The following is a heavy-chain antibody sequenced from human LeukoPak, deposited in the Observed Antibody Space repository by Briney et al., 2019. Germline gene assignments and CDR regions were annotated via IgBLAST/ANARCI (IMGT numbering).Heavy chain of an antibody. J-gene: IGHJ4*02. D-gene: IGHD3-10*01. CDR3: AKPLQYGSGSYCFDY. V-gene: IGHV3-23*01. CDR2: ISGSGGST. Sequence: AGGSLRLFCAASGFTFSSYAMSWVRQAPGKGLEWVSAISGSGGSTYYADSVKGRFTISRDNSKNTLYLQMNSLRAEDTAVYYCAKPLQYGSGSYCFDYWGQGTLVTVSS. CDR1: GFTFSSYA.